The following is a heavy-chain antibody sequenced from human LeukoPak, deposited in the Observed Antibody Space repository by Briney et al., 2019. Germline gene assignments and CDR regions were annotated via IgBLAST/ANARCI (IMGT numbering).Heavy chain of an antibody. CDR3: AIYLVVVTGLRTRGSFDI. V-gene: IGHV1-46*01. CDR2: INPSGGTT. D-gene: IGHD2-21*02. J-gene: IGHJ3*02. CDR1: GHNFTNYY. Sequence: ASVKVSFKPSGHNFTNYYMHWVGQAPGQGREWMGIINPSGGTTSDAPKFQGRVTVTIDTSTSTVYMELSSLRPEDTAVYYCAIYLVVVTGLRTRGSFDIWGQGTMVTVSS.